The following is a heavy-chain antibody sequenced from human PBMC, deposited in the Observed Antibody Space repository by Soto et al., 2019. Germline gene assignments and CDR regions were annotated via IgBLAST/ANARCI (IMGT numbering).Heavy chain of an antibody. V-gene: IGHV1-46*01. CDR2: SNPSDGST. Sequence: QVQLVQSGAEVKKPGASVKVSCKASGYTFTSNHMHWVRQAPGQGLEWMGISNPSDGSTLYVEKFLGRVTMTREASTSTLYMELSSLRSGDKAVYYCARAKQIGQYYFYSWGQGTLVTVSS. CDR3: ARAKQIGQYYFYS. CDR1: GYTFTSNH. J-gene: IGHJ4*02. D-gene: IGHD6-6*01.